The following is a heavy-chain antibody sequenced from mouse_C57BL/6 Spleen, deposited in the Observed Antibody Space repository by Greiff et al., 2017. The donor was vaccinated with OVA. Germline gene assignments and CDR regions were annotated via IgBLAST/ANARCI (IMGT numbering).Heavy chain of an antibody. D-gene: IGHD2-2*01. V-gene: IGHV8-12*01. CDR2: IYWDDDK. J-gene: IGHJ4*01. CDR3: ARREGGYDGCAMDY. CDR1: GFSLSTSGMG. Sequence: QVQLKESGPGILQSSQTLSLTCSFSGFSLSTSGMGVSWIRQPSGKGLEWLAHIYWDDDKRYNPSLKSRLTISKDTSRNQVFLKITSVDTADTATDYCARREGGYDGCAMDYWGQGTSVTVSS.